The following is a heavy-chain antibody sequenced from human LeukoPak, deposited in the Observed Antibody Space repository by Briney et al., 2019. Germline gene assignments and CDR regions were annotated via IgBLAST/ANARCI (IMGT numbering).Heavy chain of an antibody. Sequence: PGGSLRLSCAASGFSFSSYNMNWVRQAPGKGLEWVSSISSSSYIYYAASVKGRFTISRDNAKNSLYLQMNRLRAEDTAVYYCARERQLERLAFGKEGSAFDYWGQGTLVTVSS. V-gene: IGHV3-21*01. CDR3: ARERQLERLAFGKEGSAFDY. CDR2: ISSSSYI. CDR1: GFSFSSYN. D-gene: IGHD1-1*01. J-gene: IGHJ4*02.